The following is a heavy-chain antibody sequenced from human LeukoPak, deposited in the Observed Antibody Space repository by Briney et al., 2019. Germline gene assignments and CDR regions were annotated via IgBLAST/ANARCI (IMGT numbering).Heavy chain of an antibody. CDR3: AKDLGTTGYNWFDP. CDR2: INPDDGST. D-gene: IGHD1-1*01. CDR1: GFTFRKYW. J-gene: IGHJ5*02. V-gene: IGHV3-74*01. Sequence: GGSLRLSCAASGFTFRKYWLHWVRQAPGKGLVWVSRINPDDGSTSYADSVKGRFTISRDNSKNTLYLQMNSLRAEDTAVYYCAKDLGTTGYNWFDPWGQGTLVTVSS.